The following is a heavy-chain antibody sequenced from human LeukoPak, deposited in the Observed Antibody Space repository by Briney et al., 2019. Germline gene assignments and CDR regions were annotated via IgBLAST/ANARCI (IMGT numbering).Heavy chain of an antibody. V-gene: IGHV1-69*02. D-gene: IGHD3-3*02. CDR1: GGTFSSYT. CDR2: IIPILGIA. J-gene: IGHJ6*04. CDR3: ARAPLGLDGMDV. Sequence: SVKVSCKASGGTFSSYTISWVRQAPGQGLEWMGRIIPILGIANYAQKFQGRVTITADKSTSTAYMELSSLRSEDTAVYYCARAPLGLDGMDVWGKGTTVTVSS.